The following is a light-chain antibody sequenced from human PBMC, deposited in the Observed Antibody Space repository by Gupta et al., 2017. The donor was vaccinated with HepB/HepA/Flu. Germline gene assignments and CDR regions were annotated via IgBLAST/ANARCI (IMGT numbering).Light chain of an antibody. J-gene: IGKJ4*01. CDR2: DAS. Sequence: EIVLTQSAATPSLSPGERATLSCRASQSVDNYLAWYQQKPGQAPRLLIYDASNRATGIPARFSGSGSGTDFTLTISSLEPEDFAVYYCQQRSSWLTFGGGTKVEIK. V-gene: IGKV3-11*01. CDR1: QSVDNY. CDR3: QQRSSWLT.